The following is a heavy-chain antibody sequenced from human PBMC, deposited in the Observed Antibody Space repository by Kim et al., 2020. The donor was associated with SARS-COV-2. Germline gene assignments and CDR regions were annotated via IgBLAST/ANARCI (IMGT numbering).Heavy chain of an antibody. D-gene: IGHD3-10*01. CDR1: GFTFRTYP. CDR2: ISYDGKNE. CDR3: AREKYYGSGSFPY. J-gene: IGHJ4*01. V-gene: IGHV3-30*04. Sequence: GGSLRLSCGASGFTFRTYPMHWVRQAAGKGLEWVAVISYDGKNEHYGDSVRGRFTISRDNSNNTLILQMNSLRPEDTAVYYCAREKYYGSGSFPYWGHGT.